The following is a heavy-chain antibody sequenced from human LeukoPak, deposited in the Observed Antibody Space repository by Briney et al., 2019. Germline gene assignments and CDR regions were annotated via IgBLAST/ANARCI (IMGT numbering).Heavy chain of an antibody. CDR1: GYTLTELS. Sequence: ASVEVSCKVSGYTLTELSMHWVRQAPGKGLEWMGGFDPEDGETIYAQKFQGRVTMTEDTSTDTAYMELSSLRSEDTAVYYCATSIFGVVTPFDYWGQGTLVTVSS. CDR2: FDPEDGET. D-gene: IGHD3-3*01. J-gene: IGHJ4*02. CDR3: ATSIFGVVTPFDY. V-gene: IGHV1-24*01.